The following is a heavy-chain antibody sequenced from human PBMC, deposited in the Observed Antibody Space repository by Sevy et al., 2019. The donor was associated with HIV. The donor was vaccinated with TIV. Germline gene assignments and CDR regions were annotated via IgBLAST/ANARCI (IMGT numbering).Heavy chain of an antibody. CDR1: GFTFTSSA. Sequence: ASVKVSCKASGFTFTSSAVQWVRQARGQRLGWIGWIVVGSGNTNYAQKFQERVTITRDMSTSTAYMELSSLRSEDTAVYYCAAEGRLLHLFNFDYWGQGTLVTVSS. CDR2: IVVGSGNT. CDR3: AAEGRLLHLFNFDY. V-gene: IGHV1-58*01. J-gene: IGHJ4*02. D-gene: IGHD2-21*01.